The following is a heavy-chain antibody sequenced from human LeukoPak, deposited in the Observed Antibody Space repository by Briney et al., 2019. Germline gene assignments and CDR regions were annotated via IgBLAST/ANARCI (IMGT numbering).Heavy chain of an antibody. Sequence: GGSLRLSCAASGFTFSSYSMNWIRQAPGKGLEWVSSISSGSSYIYYADSLKGRFTISRDNAKNSLYLQMNSLRADDTAVYYCARDCGGDCYSHYFDYWGQGTLVTVSS. CDR1: GFTFSSYS. V-gene: IGHV3-21*01. J-gene: IGHJ4*02. CDR2: ISSGSSYI. CDR3: ARDCGGDCYSHYFDY. D-gene: IGHD2-21*02.